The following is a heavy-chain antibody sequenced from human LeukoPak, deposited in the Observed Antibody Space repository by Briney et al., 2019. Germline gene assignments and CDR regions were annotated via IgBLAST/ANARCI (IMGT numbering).Heavy chain of an antibody. CDR2: ISGEGSST. D-gene: IGHD3-22*01. J-gene: IGHJ4*02. CDR1: GFTFSYHW. Sequence: GGSLRLSCAASGFTFSYHWMHWVRQAPGKGLVWVSRISGEGSSTSYADSVKGRFTISRDNAKNTVYLQMNSLRAEDTAVFYCARGTYSYESSGYSGLYYFDYWGQGALVTVSS. CDR3: ARGTYSYESSGYSGLYYFDY. V-gene: IGHV3-74*01.